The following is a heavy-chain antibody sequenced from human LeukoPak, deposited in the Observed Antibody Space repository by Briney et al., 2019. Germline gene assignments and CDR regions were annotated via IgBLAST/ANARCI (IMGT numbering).Heavy chain of an antibody. Sequence: GGSLRLSCAASGFTFDDYAMHWVRQAPGKGLEWVSGISWNSGSIDYADSVKGRFTISRDNAKNSLYLQMNSLRAEDTALYYCAKGVDSSWQYNWFDPWGQGTLVTVSS. CDR2: ISWNSGSI. CDR3: AKGVDSSWQYNWFDP. CDR1: GFTFDDYA. D-gene: IGHD6-13*01. V-gene: IGHV3-9*01. J-gene: IGHJ5*02.